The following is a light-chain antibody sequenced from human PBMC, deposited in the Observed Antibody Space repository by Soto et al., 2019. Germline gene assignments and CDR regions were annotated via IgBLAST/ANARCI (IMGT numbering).Light chain of an antibody. Sequence: AIQMTQSPSSLSASVGDRVTISCRASQGIRNDLGWYQQKPGKAPKLLIYAASSLQSGVPSRFSGSGSGTDFTLTISRLQPEDFATYYCLQDYDYPLTFGGGTKVQI. CDR1: QGIRND. V-gene: IGKV1-6*01. CDR3: LQDYDYPLT. CDR2: AAS. J-gene: IGKJ4*01.